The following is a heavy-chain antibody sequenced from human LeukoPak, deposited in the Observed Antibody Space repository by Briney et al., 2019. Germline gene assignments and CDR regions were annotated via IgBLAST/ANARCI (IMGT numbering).Heavy chain of an antibody. D-gene: IGHD3-10*01. Sequence: PGGSLRLSCAASGFTFSSYAMHWVRQAPGKGLEYVSAISSNGGSTYYANSVKGRFTISRDNSKNTLYLQMGSLRAEDMAVYYCARVRDYYGSGSYDLDYWGQGTLVTVSS. CDR2: ISSNGGST. CDR3: ARVRDYYGSGSYDLDY. CDR1: GFTFSSYA. V-gene: IGHV3-64*01. J-gene: IGHJ4*02.